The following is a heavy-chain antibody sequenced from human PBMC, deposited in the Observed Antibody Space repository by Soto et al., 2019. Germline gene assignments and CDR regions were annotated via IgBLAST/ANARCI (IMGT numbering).Heavy chain of an antibody. Sequence: QVQLVQSGTEVKKPGASVKVSCKASGYTFGKYGIRGVRQAPGQGLEWVGWISVYHGNTVHAQKFRGRVNMTTDTSTNTAYMELGSLKSDDTAIYYCAKECSGARCCFDIWCQGTLVTVSS. V-gene: IGHV1-18*01. J-gene: IGHJ4*02. CDR3: AKECSGARCCFDI. CDR2: ISVYHGNT. CDR1: GYTFGKYG. D-gene: IGHD2-15*01.